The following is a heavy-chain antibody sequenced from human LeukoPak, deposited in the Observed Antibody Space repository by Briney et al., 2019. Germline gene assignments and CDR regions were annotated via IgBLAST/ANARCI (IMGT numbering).Heavy chain of an antibody. D-gene: IGHD3-22*01. CDR1: GFTFSSYA. J-gene: IGHJ4*02. Sequence: GGSLRLSCAASGFTFSSYAMSWVRQAPGKGLEWVSATSGSGGSTYYADSVKGRFTISRDNSKNTLYLQMNSLRAEDTAVYYCAKLLATYYYDSSGYYPAYWGQGTLVTVSS. CDR3: AKLLATYYYDSSGYYPAY. CDR2: TSGSGGST. V-gene: IGHV3-23*01.